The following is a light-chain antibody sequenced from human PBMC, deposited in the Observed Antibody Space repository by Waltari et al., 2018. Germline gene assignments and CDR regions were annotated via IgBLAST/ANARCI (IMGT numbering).Light chain of an antibody. V-gene: IGLV8-61*01. Sequence: QTVVTQEPSLSVSPGGTVTLTCALSSGSLSTTSYATWYQQTPGQGPRNPVDKANARSSGGPVRFSGSILGNTAALTSTGAQADYESDYYWALYMGSGIWVFGGGTRLTVL. CDR2: KAN. J-gene: IGLJ3*02. CDR3: ALYMGSGIWV. CDR1: SGSLSTTSY.